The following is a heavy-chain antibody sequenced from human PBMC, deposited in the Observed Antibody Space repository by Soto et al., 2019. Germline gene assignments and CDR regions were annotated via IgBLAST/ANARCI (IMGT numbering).Heavy chain of an antibody. J-gene: IGHJ4*02. CDR3: ARDGAYDSDDYFDY. CDR2: IKQDGSEK. D-gene: IGHD3-22*01. V-gene: IGHV3-7*01. CDR1: GFTFSSYW. Sequence: GGSLRLSCAASGFTFSSYWMSWVRQAPGKGLEWVANIKQDGSEKYYVDSVKGRFTISRDNAKNSLYLQMNSLRDEDTAVYYCARDGAYDSDDYFDYWGQGTLVTVSS.